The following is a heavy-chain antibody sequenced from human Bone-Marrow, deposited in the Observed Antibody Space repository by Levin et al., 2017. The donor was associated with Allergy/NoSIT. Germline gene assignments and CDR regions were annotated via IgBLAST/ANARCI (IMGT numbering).Heavy chain of an antibody. V-gene: IGHV3-7*01. J-gene: IGHJ4*02. Sequence: PRASVKVSCAASGFTFSSYWMSWVRQAPGKGLEWVANIKEDGGEKYYVASVKGRFTISSDNAKNSLYLQMNSLKVEDTAVYYCARCQRRTAGGDNWGQGSLVTVSS. CDR2: IKEDGGEK. D-gene: IGHD3-10*01. CDR3: ARCQRRTAGGDN. CDR1: GFTFSSYW.